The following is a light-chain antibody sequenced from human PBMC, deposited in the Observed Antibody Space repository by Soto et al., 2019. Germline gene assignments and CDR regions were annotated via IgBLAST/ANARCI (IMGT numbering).Light chain of an antibody. V-gene: IGKV1-5*03. Sequence: DIQMTQSPSTLSASVGERVTITCRASQSVNDWLAWYHQKPGKAPKVLIYQASKLENGVPSRFSGSGSGTDFTLTISSLQPDDFGTYYCQQYQSYPWTFGQGTNVEF. CDR2: QAS. CDR1: QSVNDW. J-gene: IGKJ1*01. CDR3: QQYQSYPWT.